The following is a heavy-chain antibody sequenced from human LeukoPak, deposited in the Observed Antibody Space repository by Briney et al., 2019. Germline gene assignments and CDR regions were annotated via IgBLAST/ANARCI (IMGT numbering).Heavy chain of an antibody. J-gene: IGHJ4*02. Sequence: QPGGSLRLSCAASGFTFSSYDMTWVRQAPGRGLEWVSSIRPSGDNTYYADSVKGRFTISRDNSKNTLYLQMNSLRSEDTAVYYCARRWFFDYWGQGTLVTVSS. CDR3: ARRWFFDY. V-gene: IGHV3-23*01. CDR2: IRPSGDNT. D-gene: IGHD3-9*01. CDR1: GFTFSSYD.